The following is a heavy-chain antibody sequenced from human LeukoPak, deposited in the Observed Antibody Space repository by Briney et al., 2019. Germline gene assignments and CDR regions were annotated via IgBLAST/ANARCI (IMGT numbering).Heavy chain of an antibody. D-gene: IGHD1-14*01. Sequence: GGSLRLSCAASGFIFSNYPMNWVRQAPGKGLEWVSTIDGASNYIEYADSVKGRFTISRDNARNSLYLQMSSLRVEDTAVYYCARMQPAYTNRFDSWGQGTQVTVSS. V-gene: IGHV3-21*04. CDR1: GFIFSNYP. J-gene: IGHJ5*01. CDR2: IDGASNYI. CDR3: ARMQPAYTNRFDS.